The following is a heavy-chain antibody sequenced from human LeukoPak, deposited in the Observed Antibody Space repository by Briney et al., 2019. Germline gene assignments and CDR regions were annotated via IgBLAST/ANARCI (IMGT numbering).Heavy chain of an antibody. D-gene: IGHD5-12*01. CDR3: ARDGTYSGYDYGWFDP. CDR2: IYHSGST. CDR1: GYSISSGYY. J-gene: IGHJ5*02. V-gene: IGHV4-38-2*02. Sequence: SETLSLTCTVSGYSISSGYYWGWIRQPPGKGLEWIGSIYHSGSTYYNPSPKSRVTISVDTSKNQFSLKLSSVTAADTAVYYCARDGTYSGYDYGWFDPWGQGTLVTVSS.